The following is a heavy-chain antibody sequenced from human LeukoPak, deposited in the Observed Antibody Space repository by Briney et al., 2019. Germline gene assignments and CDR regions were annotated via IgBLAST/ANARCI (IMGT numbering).Heavy chain of an antibody. Sequence: PSETLSLTCTVSGGSISSSSYYWGWIRQPPGKGLEWIGSIYYSGNTYYNPSLKSRVTISVDMSKNQFSLKLNSVTAADTAVYYCARRMVRGVIITQIKYYFDYWGQGTLVTVSS. V-gene: IGHV4-39*07. D-gene: IGHD3-10*01. CDR2: IYYSGNT. CDR3: ARRMVRGVIITQIKYYFDY. J-gene: IGHJ4*02. CDR1: GGSISSSSYY.